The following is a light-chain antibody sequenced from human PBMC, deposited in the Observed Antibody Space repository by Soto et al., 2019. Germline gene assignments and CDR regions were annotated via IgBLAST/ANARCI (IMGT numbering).Light chain of an antibody. J-gene: IGLJ1*01. V-gene: IGLV2-8*01. CDR2: EVS. CDR1: SSDVGGYKY. CDR3: SSYAGGNSFV. Sequence: QSALTQPPSASGSPGQSVTISCTGTSSDVGGYKYVSWYQQHPGKAPKLMIYEVSNRPSGVPDRFSGSKSGNTASLTVSGLQAEDEADYYCSSYAGGNSFVFGTGTKVTVL.